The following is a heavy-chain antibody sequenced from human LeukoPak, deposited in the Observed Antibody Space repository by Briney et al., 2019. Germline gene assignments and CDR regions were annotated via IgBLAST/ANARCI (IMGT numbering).Heavy chain of an antibody. V-gene: IGHV3-7*01. J-gene: IGHJ4*02. D-gene: IGHD4-17*01. Sequence: GGSLRLSCAASGFTFSNYWMSWVRQAPGKGLEWVANIKPDVSEIYYVDSVKGRFTISRDNAKNYLYLQMNSLRAEDTAVYYCARNDGDGFDYWGQGTLVTVSS. CDR3: ARNDGDGFDY. CDR2: IKPDVSEI. CDR1: GFTFSNYW.